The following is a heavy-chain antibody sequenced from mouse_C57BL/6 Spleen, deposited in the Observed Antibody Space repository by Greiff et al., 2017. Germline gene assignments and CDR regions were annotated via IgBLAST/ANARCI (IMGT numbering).Heavy chain of an antibody. J-gene: IGHJ3*01. CDR3: ARLDDGYSWFAY. D-gene: IGHD2-3*01. V-gene: IGHV1-64*01. CDR1: GYTFTSYW. Sequence: VQLQQPGAELVKPGASVKLSCKASGYTFTSYWMHWVKQRPGQGLEWIGMIHPNSGSTNYNEKFKSKATLTVDKSSSTAYMQLSSLTSEDSAVYYCARLDDGYSWFAYWGQGTLVTVSA. CDR2: IHPNSGST.